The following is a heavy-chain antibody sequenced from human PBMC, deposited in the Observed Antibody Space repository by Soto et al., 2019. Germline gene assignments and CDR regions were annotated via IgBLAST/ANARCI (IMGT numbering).Heavy chain of an antibody. CDR2: VNNRGST. D-gene: IGHD3-9*01. J-gene: IGHJ3*02. CDR1: GGSFSGYY. CDR3: ARGLVREVDI. V-gene: IGHV4-34*01. Sequence: QVQLQQWGAGLLKPSETLSLSCAVYGGSFSGYYWSWIRQPPGKGLEWIGEVNNRGSTKYSPSLKSRVTISVDTSPNQYSLKLTSVTAADTAVYYCARGLVREVDIWGQGTMVTVSS.